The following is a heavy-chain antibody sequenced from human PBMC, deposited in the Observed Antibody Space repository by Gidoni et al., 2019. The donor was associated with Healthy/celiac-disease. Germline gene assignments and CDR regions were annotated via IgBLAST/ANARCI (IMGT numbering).Heavy chain of an antibody. V-gene: IGHV3-9*01. D-gene: IGHD2-15*01. CDR2: IRGNSGSI. CDR3: AKDASGLLAMGYGMDV. Sequence: EVQLVESGGGLVQPGRSMRLSCAASGFTFDYYASHWVLQGPGKGLEWVSGIRGNSGSIGYADSVKGRFTISRDNAKNALYLQMNSLRAEDTALYYCAKDASGLLAMGYGMDVWGQGTTVTVSS. J-gene: IGHJ6*02. CDR1: GFTFDYYA.